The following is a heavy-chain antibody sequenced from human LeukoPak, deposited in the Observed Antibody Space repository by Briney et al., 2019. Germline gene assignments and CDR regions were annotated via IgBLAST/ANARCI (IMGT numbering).Heavy chain of an antibody. CDR1: GDSISAYS. CDR2: IYNSGST. Sequence: SETLSLTCTVSGDSISAYSWSWIRQPPGKGLEWIGYIYNSGSTNYNPSLKSRVTISVDTSKNQFSLNLSSVTAADTAVYYCARGHYYDSSGDYWGQGTLVTVSS. V-gene: IGHV4-59*01. J-gene: IGHJ4*02. CDR3: ARGHYYDSSGDY. D-gene: IGHD3-22*01.